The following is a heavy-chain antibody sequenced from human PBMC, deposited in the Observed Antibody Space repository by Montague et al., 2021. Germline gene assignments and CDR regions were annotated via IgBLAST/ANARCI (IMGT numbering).Heavy chain of an antibody. D-gene: IGHD1-26*01. CDR3: VRDPHSLDF. CDR2: IHKSGHTT. Sequence: SLRLSCAASGFTFEDYSMNWVRQTPEKGLEWVAYIHKSGHTTHQADFVEGRFTISRDNAKNSLFLEMNDLRDDDTAIYYCVRDPHSLDFRGQGVLVTVSS. J-gene: IGHJ4*02. V-gene: IGHV3-48*02. CDR1: GFTFEDYS.